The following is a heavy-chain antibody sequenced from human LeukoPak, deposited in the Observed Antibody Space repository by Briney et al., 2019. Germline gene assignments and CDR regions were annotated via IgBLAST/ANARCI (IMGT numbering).Heavy chain of an antibody. CDR1: GFTFSSYA. V-gene: IGHV3-23*01. CDR3: AGQYQLLSNAFDI. J-gene: IGHJ3*02. Sequence: GGSLRLSCAASGFTFSSYAMSWVRQTPGKGLEWVSAIGGSGGSPYYADSVKGRFTISRDNSKNTLYLQMNSLRAEDTAVYYCAGQYQLLSNAFDIWGQGTMVTVSS. D-gene: IGHD2-2*01. CDR2: IGGSGGSP.